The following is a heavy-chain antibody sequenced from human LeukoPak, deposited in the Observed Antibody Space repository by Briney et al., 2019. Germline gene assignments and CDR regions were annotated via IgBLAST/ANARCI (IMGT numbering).Heavy chain of an antibody. CDR2: ISAGGKT. CDR1: GFTFRTYA. J-gene: IGHJ4*02. Sequence: GGSLRLSCAASGFTFRTYAMSWVRQAPGKGLEWVSAISAGGKTYYADSVKGRFTISRDNSKNTLYLQMNSLRAEDTALYYCANGKQWELPFDYWGQGTLVTVSS. CDR3: ANGKQWELPFDY. V-gene: IGHV3-23*01. D-gene: IGHD1-26*01.